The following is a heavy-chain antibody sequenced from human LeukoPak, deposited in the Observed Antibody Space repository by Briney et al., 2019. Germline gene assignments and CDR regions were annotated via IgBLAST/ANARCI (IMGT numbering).Heavy chain of an antibody. V-gene: IGHV3-7*01. D-gene: IGHD4-11*01. J-gene: IGHJ6*03. CDR1: GFTFSSYW. CDR2: IKQDGSEK. CDR3: ARDPVKGYYYYMDV. Sequence: GGSLRLSCAASGFTFSSYWMSWVRQAPGKGLEWVANIKQDGSEKYYVDSVKGRFTISRDNAKNSLYLQMSSLRAEDTAVYYCARDPVKGYYYYMDVWGKGTTVTVSS.